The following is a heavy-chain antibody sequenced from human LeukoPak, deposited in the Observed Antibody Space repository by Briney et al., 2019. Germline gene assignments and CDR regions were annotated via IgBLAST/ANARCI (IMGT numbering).Heavy chain of an antibody. CDR1: GFTFDDYA. Sequence: GRSLRLSCAASGFTFDDYAMNWVRQAPGKGLEWVSGISWNSGSIGYADSVKGRFTISRDNAKNSLYLQMNSLRAEDTALYYCAKDQDYDTRYYFDYWGQGTLVTVSS. V-gene: IGHV3-9*01. CDR2: ISWNSGSI. D-gene: IGHD4-17*01. J-gene: IGHJ4*02. CDR3: AKDQDYDTRYYFDY.